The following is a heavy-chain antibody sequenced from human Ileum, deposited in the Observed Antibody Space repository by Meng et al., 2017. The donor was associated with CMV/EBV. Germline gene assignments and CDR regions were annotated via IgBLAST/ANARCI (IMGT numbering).Heavy chain of an antibody. CDR3: AREGQLALKRSKDAFDI. J-gene: IGHJ3*02. CDR2: ISGSGGST. V-gene: IGHV3-23*01. CDR1: GFTFSSYA. D-gene: IGHD6-6*01. Sequence: GEFLKISCAASGFTFSSYAMSWVRQAPGKGLEWVSAISGSGGSTYYADSVKGRFTISRDNAKNSLYLQMNSLRAEDTAVYYCAREGQLALKRSKDAFDIWGQGTMVTVSS.